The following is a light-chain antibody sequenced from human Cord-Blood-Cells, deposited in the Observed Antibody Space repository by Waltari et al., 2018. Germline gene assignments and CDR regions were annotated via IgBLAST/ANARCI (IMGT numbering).Light chain of an antibody. V-gene: IGLV1-51*01. CDR3: GTWDSSLSAGV. J-gene: IGLJ2*01. Sequence: QSVLTQPPSVSAAPGQKVTISCSGSSSNIGNNYVSWYQQLPGTAPKLLIYDNNTRPSGIPDRFSGSKSGTSATLGITGRQTGDEADYYCGTWDSSLSAGVFGGGTKLTVL. CDR2: DNN. CDR1: SSNIGNNY.